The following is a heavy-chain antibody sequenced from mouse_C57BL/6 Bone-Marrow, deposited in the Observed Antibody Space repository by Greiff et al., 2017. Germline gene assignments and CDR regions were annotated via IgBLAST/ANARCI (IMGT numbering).Heavy chain of an antibody. V-gene: IGHV5-6*02. J-gene: IGHJ1*03. CDR2: ISSGGSYT. D-gene: IGHD2-1*01. CDR3: AMRGFYYGIFLWDVDF. CDR1: GFTFSSYG. Sequence: EVMLVESGGDLVKPGGSLKLSCAASGFTFSSYGMSWVRQTPDKRLEWVATISSGGSYTYYPDSVKGRFTISRDNAKNTLYLQMSSLKSEDTAMYYCAMRGFYYGIFLWDVDFWGTGTTVTVSS.